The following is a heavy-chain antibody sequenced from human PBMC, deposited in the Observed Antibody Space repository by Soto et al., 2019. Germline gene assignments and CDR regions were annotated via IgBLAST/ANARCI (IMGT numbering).Heavy chain of an antibody. Sequence: GASVKVSCKASGGTFSSYAISWVRQAPGQGLEWMGGIIPIFGTANYAQKFQGRVTITADESTSTAYMELSSLRSEDTAVYYCVNLLPGYSSGWYRIWGQGTMVTVSS. CDR2: IIPIFGTA. J-gene: IGHJ3*02. CDR1: GGTFSSYA. D-gene: IGHD6-19*01. V-gene: IGHV1-69*13. CDR3: VNLLPGYSSGWYRI.